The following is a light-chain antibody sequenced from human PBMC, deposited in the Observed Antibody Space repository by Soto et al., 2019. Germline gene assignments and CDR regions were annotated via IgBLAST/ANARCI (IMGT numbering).Light chain of an antibody. Sequence: QSVLTQPASVSGSPGQSIPISCTGTSSDVGGYDYVSWYQQYPDKAPKLMIFEVSNRPSGVSNRFSGSKSGNTASLTISGLQAEDEADYYCSAYAGSSVLFGGGTKLTVL. CDR3: SAYAGSSVL. CDR2: EVS. V-gene: IGLV2-14*01. J-gene: IGLJ2*01. CDR1: SSDVGGYDY.